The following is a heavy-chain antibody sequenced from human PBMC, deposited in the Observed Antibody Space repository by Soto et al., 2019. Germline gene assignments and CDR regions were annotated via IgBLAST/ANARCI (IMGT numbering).Heavy chain of an antibody. CDR3: ARVLQAAFDY. J-gene: IGHJ4*02. D-gene: IGHD6-25*01. CDR1: GFSFSSYA. Sequence: PGGSLRLSCAASGFSFSSYAMHWVRQAPGKGLEWVAVISFDSINTYYADSVKGRFTISRDNSKDTLYLQMDSLTADDTAVYYCARVLQAAFDYWGQGTPVTVSS. CDR2: ISFDSINT. V-gene: IGHV3-30-3*01.